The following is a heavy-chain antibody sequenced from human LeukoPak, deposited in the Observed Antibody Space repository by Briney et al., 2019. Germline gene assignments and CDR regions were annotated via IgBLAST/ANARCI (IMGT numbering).Heavy chain of an antibody. Sequence: GASVKVSGKASGYTFTGYYMHWGRQAPGQGLEWMGWINPNSGGTNYAQKFQGRVTMNRDTSISTAYMELSRLRSDDTAVYYCASPKTDAFDIWGHGTMVTVSS. CDR3: ASPKTDAFDI. V-gene: IGHV1-2*02. J-gene: IGHJ3*02. CDR1: GYTFTGYY. CDR2: INPNSGGT.